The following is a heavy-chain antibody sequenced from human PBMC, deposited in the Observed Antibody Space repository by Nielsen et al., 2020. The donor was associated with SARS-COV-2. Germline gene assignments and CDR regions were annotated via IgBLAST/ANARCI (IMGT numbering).Heavy chain of an antibody. D-gene: IGHD2-15*01. Sequence: GESLKISCAASGFTFSTFAMHWVRQAPGKGLEYVSTISRNGDDTFYANSVKGRFTISRDDSKNTLFLQMGRLRVEDMAVYYCARAGYPHWYFDLWGRGTLVTVSS. CDR2: ISRNGDDT. CDR1: GFTFSTFA. CDR3: ARAGYPHWYFDL. V-gene: IGHV3-64*01. J-gene: IGHJ2*01.